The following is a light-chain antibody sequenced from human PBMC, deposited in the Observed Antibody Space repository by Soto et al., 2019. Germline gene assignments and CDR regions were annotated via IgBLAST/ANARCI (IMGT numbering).Light chain of an antibody. Sequence: QSVLTQPPPASGAPGLRVTISCSGSISNTGSNAVNWYQHLPGTAHKLLIYSQNQRPSGVPDRFSGSKSGTSASLAISGLQSEDETDYYCATCDDSRSAQGVFGTGTKVTVL. CDR1: ISNTGSNA. V-gene: IGLV1-44*01. CDR2: SQN. CDR3: ATCDDSRSAQGV. J-gene: IGLJ1*01.